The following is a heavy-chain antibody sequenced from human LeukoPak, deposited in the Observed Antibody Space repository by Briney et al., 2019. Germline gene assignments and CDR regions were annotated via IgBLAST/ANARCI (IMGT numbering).Heavy chain of an antibody. CDR1: GGTFSSYA. Sequence: ASVKVSCKASGGTFSSYAISWVRQAPGQGIEWMGGIVPIFGTANYAQKFQGRVTITADESTSTAYMELSSLRSEDTAVYYCARSQDKIAAAGGDWGQGTLVTVSS. CDR2: IVPIFGTA. CDR3: ARSQDKIAAAGGD. V-gene: IGHV1-69*13. J-gene: IGHJ4*02. D-gene: IGHD6-13*01.